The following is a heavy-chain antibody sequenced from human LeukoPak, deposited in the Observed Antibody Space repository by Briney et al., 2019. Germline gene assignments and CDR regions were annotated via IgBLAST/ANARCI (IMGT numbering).Heavy chain of an antibody. J-gene: IGHJ4*02. CDR1: GFTFSGHA. Sequence: GGSLRLSCAASGFTFSGHAMHWARQTPGKGLEWVAVISYDGRNEYYADSVKGRFTISRDNSKNTLFLQMISLRAEDTALYYCARQDCSPSCYLAYWGQGTLVTVSS. CDR3: ARQDCSPSCYLAY. D-gene: IGHD2-2*01. V-gene: IGHV3-30*04. CDR2: ISYDGRNE.